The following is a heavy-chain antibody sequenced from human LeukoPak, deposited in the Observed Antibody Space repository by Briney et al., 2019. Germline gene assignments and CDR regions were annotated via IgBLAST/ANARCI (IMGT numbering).Heavy chain of an antibody. CDR1: GFTFSNNW. CDR3: GKHDSDYDGK. V-gene: IGHV3-30*02. Sequence: PGGSLRLSCAASGFTFSNNWMSWVRQTPGKRLEWVAFIPSDETNKYYADSVKGRFTISRDNSRNTLYLQMNSLRVEDTAVYYCGKHDSDYDGKWGQGSLVTVSS. CDR2: IPSDETNK. D-gene: IGHD5-12*01. J-gene: IGHJ4*02.